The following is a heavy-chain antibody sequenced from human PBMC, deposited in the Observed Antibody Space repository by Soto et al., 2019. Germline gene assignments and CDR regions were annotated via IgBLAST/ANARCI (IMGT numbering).Heavy chain of an antibody. CDR2: IWYDGSNK. CDR1: GFTFSSYG. CDR3: ARGERVGATINPFDY. J-gene: IGHJ4*02. D-gene: IGHD1-26*01. V-gene: IGHV3-33*01. Sequence: GGSLRLSCAASGFTFSSYGMHWVRQAPGKGLEWVAVIWYDGSNKYYADSVKGRFTISRDNSKNTLYLQMNSLRAEDTAVYYCARGERVGATINPFDYWGQGTLVTVSS.